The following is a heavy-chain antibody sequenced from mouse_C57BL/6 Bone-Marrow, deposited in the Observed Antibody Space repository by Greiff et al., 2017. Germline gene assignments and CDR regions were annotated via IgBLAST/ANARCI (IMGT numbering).Heavy chain of an antibody. CDR1: GFTFSSYG. J-gene: IGHJ3*01. CDR3: ARHTLFYDGFAY. Sequence: DVHLVESGGDLVKPGGSLKLSCAASGFTFSSYGMSWVRQTPDKRLEWVATISSGGSYTYYPDSVKGRFTISRDNAKNTLYLQMSSLKSEDTAMYYCARHTLFYDGFAYWGQGTLVTVSA. V-gene: IGHV5-6*01. D-gene: IGHD2-12*01. CDR2: ISSGGSYT.